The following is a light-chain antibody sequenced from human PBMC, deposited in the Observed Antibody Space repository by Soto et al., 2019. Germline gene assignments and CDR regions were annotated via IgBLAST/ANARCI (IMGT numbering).Light chain of an antibody. CDR2: DAS. J-gene: IGKJ1*01. CDR1: QSVSSY. V-gene: IGKV3-11*01. CDR3: QQRSNWPTT. Sequence: EIVLTQSPATLSLSPGERATLSCRASQSVSSYLAWYQQKPGQAPRLLIYDASNRATGIPARFSGSGSGTDFTLPISSLEPEDFAVYYCQQRSNWPTTFGQGTKGELK.